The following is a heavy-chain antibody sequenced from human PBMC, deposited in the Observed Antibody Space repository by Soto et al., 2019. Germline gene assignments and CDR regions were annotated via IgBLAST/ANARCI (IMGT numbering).Heavy chain of an antibody. CDR2: ISSSSSTI. CDR3: ARDEITGTRRAFDI. J-gene: IGHJ3*02. D-gene: IGHD1-20*01. Sequence: GGSLRLSCVASGFFFRDFGMHWVRQAPGKGLEWVSYISSSSSTIYYADSVKGRFTISRDNAKNSLYLQMNSLRDEDTAVYYCARDEITGTRRAFDIWGQGTMVTVSS. CDR1: GFFFRDFG. V-gene: IGHV3-48*02.